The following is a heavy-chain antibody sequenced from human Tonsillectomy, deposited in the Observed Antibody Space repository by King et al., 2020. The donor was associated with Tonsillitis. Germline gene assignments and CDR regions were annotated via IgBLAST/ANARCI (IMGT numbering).Heavy chain of an antibody. D-gene: IGHD5-24*01. CDR1: GFTFDDYA. J-gene: IGHJ3*02. CDR3: AKHMGHFALATKDGNVFYI. V-gene: IGHV3-9*01. CDR2: ITWNSASI. Sequence: VQLVESGGGLVQPGRSLRLSCAASGFTFDDYAMHWVRQAPGKGLEWVSGITWNSASIAYADSVKGRFTISRDNAKNSLYLQMNSLRADDTALYYCAKHMGHFALATKDGNVFYIWGQGKMVTVSS.